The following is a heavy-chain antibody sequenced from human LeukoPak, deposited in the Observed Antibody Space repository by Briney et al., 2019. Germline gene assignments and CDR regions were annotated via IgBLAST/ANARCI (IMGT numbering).Heavy chain of an antibody. D-gene: IGHD3-16*01. CDR3: ARRLDGTSQDY. J-gene: IGHJ4*02. Sequence: GESLKISCKASGYSFTNYWIAWVRQMPGKGLDWMGIIYPDDSDTRYNPSFQGQVTISADKSITTAYLQWSSLKASDTAMYYCARRLDGTSQDYWGQGTLVTVSS. CDR1: GYSFTNYW. CDR2: IYPDDSDT. V-gene: IGHV5-51*01.